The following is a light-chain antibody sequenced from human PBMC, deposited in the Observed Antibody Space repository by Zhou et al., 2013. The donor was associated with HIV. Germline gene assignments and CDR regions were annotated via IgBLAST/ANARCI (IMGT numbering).Light chain of an antibody. V-gene: IGKV2-30*01. CDR2: TVS. CDR1: QSLVYIDENSS. J-gene: IGKJ4*01. Sequence: DVVMTQSPLSLPVTLGQPASISCRSSQSLVYIDENSSLNCFQQRPGQSPRRLIYTVSKRDSGVPDRFSGSGSGTDFTLKISRVEAEDVGFYYCMQALQTPFTFGGGTKVEIK. CDR3: MQALQTPFT.